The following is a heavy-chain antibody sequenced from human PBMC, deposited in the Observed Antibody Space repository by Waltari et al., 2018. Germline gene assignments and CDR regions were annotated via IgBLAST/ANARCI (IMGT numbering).Heavy chain of an antibody. V-gene: IGHV4-4*02. J-gene: IGHJ5*02. D-gene: IGHD2-15*01. CDR1: GDSVTSTSW. CDR3: ARDRGRGLYLDA. CDR2: VLSTGKT. Sequence: QLQLQESGPGLVEPSGTLSLSCAVSGDSVTSTSWWSWVRQSPQRGLEWIGQVLSTGKTNYGPSVADRVTMSLAASNTQLSLGVTSATAADTAVYYCARDRGRGLYLDAWGPGTLVTVSP.